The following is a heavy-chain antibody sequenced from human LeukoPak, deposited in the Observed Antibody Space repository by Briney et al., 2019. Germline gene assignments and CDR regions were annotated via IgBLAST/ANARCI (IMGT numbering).Heavy chain of an antibody. CDR3: ARASGYGRGWPSEY. V-gene: IGHV3-23*01. CDR2: ISGSGGST. Sequence: GGSLRLSCAASGFTFSSYAMSWVRQAPGKGLEWVSAISGSGGSTYYADSVKGRFTISRDNSKNTLYLQMNSLRVEDTGVYYCARASGYGRGWPSEYWGQGTQVTVAS. D-gene: IGHD6-19*01. CDR1: GFTFSSYA. J-gene: IGHJ4*02.